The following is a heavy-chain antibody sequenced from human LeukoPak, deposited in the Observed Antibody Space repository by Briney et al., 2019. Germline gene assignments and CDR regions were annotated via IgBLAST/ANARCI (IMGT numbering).Heavy chain of an antibody. CDR2: ISSRGSTI. J-gene: IGHJ6*03. V-gene: IGHV3-11*04. D-gene: IGHD3-3*01. Sequence: GGSLRLSCAASGFTFSDYYMSWIRQAPGKGVEWGSYISSRGSTIYYADSVKGRFTISTDNAQHSLYLQITSLRAEDTAVYYCARVGYDFWSGYSPYYYYYYMDVWGKGTTVTVSS. CDR1: GFTFSDYY. CDR3: ARVGYDFWSGYSPYYYYYYMDV.